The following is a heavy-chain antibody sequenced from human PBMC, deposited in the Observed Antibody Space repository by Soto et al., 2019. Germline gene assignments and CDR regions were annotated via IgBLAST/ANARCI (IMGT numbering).Heavy chain of an antibody. D-gene: IGHD3-22*01. CDR2: ISDSGST. CDR3: ATRDRSGFSYWLDS. CDR1: GGSISEGYY. J-gene: IGHJ5*01. V-gene: IGHV4-31*03. Sequence: SETLSLTCTVSGGSISEGYYWSWIRQHQGKGLEWIGSISDSGSTSYNTSLKSRPTKSVDTSKNQISLNLRSVTAADTAVYYWATRDRSGFSYWLDSWGQGTLVTVSS.